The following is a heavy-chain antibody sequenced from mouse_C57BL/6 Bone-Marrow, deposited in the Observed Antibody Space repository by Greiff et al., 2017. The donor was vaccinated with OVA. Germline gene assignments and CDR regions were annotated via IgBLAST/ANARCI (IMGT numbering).Heavy chain of an antibody. CDR3: ARIFDY. CDR1: GFTFSSYA. CDR2: ISDGGSYT. Sequence: EVKVVESGGGLVKPGGSLKLSCAASGFTFSSYAMSWVRQTPEKRLEWVATISDGGSYTYYPDNVKGRFTISRDNAKNNLYLQMSHLKSEDTAMYYCARIFDYWGQGTTLTVSS. J-gene: IGHJ2*01. V-gene: IGHV5-4*03.